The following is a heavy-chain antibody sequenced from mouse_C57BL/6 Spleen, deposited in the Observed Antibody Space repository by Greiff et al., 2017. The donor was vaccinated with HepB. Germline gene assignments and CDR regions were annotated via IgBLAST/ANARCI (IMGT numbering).Heavy chain of an antibody. CDR2: IYPRSGNT. D-gene: IGHD2-5*01. V-gene: IGHV1-81*01. J-gene: IGHJ4*01. CDR3: ARWDSNYEKGAMDY. CDR1: GYTFTSYG. Sequence: VQLQQSGAELARPGASVKLSCKASGYTFTSYGISWVKQRTGQGLEWIGEIYPRSGNTYYNEKFKGKATLTADKSSSTAYMELRSLTSEDSAVYFCARWDSNYEKGAMDYWGQGTSVTVSS.